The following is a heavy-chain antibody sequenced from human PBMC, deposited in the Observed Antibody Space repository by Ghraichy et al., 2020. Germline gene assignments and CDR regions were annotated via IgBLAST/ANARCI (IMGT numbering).Heavy chain of an antibody. CDR1: GGSISPYY. D-gene: IGHD4-23*01. CDR2: IFHSGAA. CDR3: ARHMDHGGNSLYYGMDV. J-gene: IGHJ6*02. Sequence: SETLSLTCLVSGGSISPYYWSWIRQSPGKGLEWIGYIFHSGAANYNPSLMSRVTISVDTSQNQFSLRLSSVTAADTALYNCARHMDHGGNSLYYGMDVWGQGTTVTVSS. V-gene: IGHV4-59*08.